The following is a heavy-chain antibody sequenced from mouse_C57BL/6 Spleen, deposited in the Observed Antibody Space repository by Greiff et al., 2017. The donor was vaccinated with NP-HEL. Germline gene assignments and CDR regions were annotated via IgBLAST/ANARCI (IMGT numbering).Heavy chain of an antibody. V-gene: IGHV3-6*01. CDR3: ARGYFDV. Sequence: EVQVVESGPGLVKPSQSLSLTCSVTGYSFTSGYYWNWIRQFPGNKLEWMGYISYDGSNNYNPSLKNRISITRDTSKNQFFLKLNSVTTEDTATYYCARGYFDVWGTGTTVTVSS. CDR1: GYSFTSGYY. CDR2: ISYDGSN. J-gene: IGHJ1*03.